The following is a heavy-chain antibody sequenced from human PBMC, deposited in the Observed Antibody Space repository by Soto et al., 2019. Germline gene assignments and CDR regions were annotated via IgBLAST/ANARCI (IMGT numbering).Heavy chain of an antibody. D-gene: IGHD6-19*01. CDR3: ERVHDGSSGWSHFDY. J-gene: IGHJ4*02. CDR2: IYHSGST. Sequence: SETLSLTCAVSSGSISSSNWWSCVRQPPGKGLEWIGEIYHSGSTNYNPSLKSRVTIAADKSKNQFSLKLSSVTAADTAVYSGERVHDGSSGWSHFDYWGQGTLVTVSS. CDR1: SGSISSSNW. V-gene: IGHV4-4*02.